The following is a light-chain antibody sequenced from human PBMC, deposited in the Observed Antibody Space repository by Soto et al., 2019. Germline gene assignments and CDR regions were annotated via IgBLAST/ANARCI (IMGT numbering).Light chain of an antibody. CDR1: SSNIGAGYD. J-gene: IGLJ2*01. V-gene: IGLV1-40*01. CDR2: GNS. CDR3: QAYDSSLNAVV. Sequence: QSVLTQPPSVSGAPGQRVTISCTGSSSNIGAGYDVHWYQQLPGTAPNLLINGNSHRPSGVPDRFSGSKSGTSASLAITGRQAEDEADYYCQAYDSSLNAVVFCGGTKLTVL.